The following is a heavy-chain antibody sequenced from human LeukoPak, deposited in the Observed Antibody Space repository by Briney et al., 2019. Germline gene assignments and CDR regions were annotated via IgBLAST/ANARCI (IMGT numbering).Heavy chain of an antibody. V-gene: IGHV3-23*01. J-gene: IGHJ4*02. D-gene: IGHD3-22*01. CDR2: ISGNAGGA. CDR3: AKTPDHRGYFAVFDS. CDR1: GFTFNNYA. Sequence: GGSLRLSCTASGFTFNNYAMSWVRQAPGRGLEWVSTISGNAGGAYYADSVKGRFTISRDNSKNTLYLQMNSLRAEDTALYYCAKTPDHRGYFAVFDSWGQGTLVTVSS.